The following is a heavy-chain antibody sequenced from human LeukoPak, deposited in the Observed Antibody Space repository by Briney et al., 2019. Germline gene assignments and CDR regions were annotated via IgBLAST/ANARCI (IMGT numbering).Heavy chain of an antibody. D-gene: IGHD6-19*01. V-gene: IGHV5-51*01. J-gene: IGHJ5*02. Sequence: PGESLKISCKGSGYSFTSYWIGWVRQMPGKGLECMGFIYPGDSDTRYSPSFQGQVTISADKSISAAHLQWSSLKASDTAMYYCARDGAVAGTYNWFDPWGQGTLVTVSS. CDR1: GYSFTSYW. CDR2: IYPGDSDT. CDR3: ARDGAVAGTYNWFDP.